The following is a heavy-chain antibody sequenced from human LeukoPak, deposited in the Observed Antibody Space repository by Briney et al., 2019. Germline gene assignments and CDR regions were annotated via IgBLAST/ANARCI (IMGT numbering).Heavy chain of an antibody. CDR3: VRGTPTPGMDY. V-gene: IGHV7-4-1*02. CDR2: IDTTTGNP. CDR1: GYPFSAHF. D-gene: IGHD3-10*01. Sequence: ASVKVSCKASGYPFSAHFLNWVRQAPGQGLEWMGNIDTTTGNPRYAQDFTGRFVFSLDTSVSTAYLQITSLKADDTAAYYCVRGTPTPGMDYWGQGTQVAVSS. J-gene: IGHJ4*02.